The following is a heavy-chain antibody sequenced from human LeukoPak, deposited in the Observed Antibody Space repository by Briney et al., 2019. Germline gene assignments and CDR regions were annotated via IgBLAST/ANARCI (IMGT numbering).Heavy chain of an antibody. CDR2: ISWDGGST. J-gene: IGHJ6*03. CDR1: GFTFDDYA. V-gene: IGHV3-43D*04. Sequence: PGGSLRLSCAASGFTFDDYAMHWVRQAPGKGLEWVSLISWDGGSTYYADSVKGRFTISRDNSKNSLYLQMNSLRPEDTAFYYRAKSVCSSTSCYWGYYYYMDVWGKGTTVTVSS. D-gene: IGHD2-2*01. CDR3: AKSVCSSTSCYWGYYYYMDV.